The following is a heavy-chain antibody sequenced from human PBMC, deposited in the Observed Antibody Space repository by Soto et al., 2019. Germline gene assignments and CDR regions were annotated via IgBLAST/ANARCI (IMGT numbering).Heavy chain of an antibody. CDR1: GFTFSSYN. CDR2: ISSSRNTI. Sequence: EVQLVESGGGLVQPGGSLRLSCAASGFTFSSYNMNWVRQAPGKGLEWVSSISSSRNTIYYADSVKGRFTISRDNAKNSLYLQMNSLRADDTAVYHCARESSSGSDWFDPWGQGNLVTGSS. D-gene: IGHD6-19*01. V-gene: IGHV3-48*01. CDR3: ARESSSGSDWFDP. J-gene: IGHJ5*02.